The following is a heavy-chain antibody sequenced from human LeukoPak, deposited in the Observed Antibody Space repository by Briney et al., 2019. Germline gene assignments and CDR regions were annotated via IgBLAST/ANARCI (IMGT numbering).Heavy chain of an antibody. D-gene: IGHD3-10*01. CDR2: IKEDGSEK. J-gene: IGHJ3*02. V-gene: IGHV3-7*03. Sequence: GGSLRLSCAASGFTFSTYWMSWVRQAPGKGLEWVANIKEDGSEKYYVESLKGRFTICRDNAKNSLYLQMKSLRAEDTAVYYCVKHPTGSGREAFDIWGEGTMVTVSS. CDR3: VKHPTGSGREAFDI. CDR1: GFTFSTYW.